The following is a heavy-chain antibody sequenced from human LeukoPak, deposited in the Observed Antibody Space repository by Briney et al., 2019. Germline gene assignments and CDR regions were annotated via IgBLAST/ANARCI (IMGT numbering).Heavy chain of an antibody. V-gene: IGHV3-48*02. CDR1: GFTFSSDS. Sequence: PGGSLRLSCAASGFTFSSDSMNWVRQAPGKGLEWVSYISSSSSTIYYADSVKGRFTISRDNAKNSLYLQMNSLRDEDTAVYYCARGLYGEYVFYDYWGQGTLVTVSS. CDR3: ARGLYGEYVFYDY. J-gene: IGHJ4*02. CDR2: ISSSSSTI. D-gene: IGHD4-17*01.